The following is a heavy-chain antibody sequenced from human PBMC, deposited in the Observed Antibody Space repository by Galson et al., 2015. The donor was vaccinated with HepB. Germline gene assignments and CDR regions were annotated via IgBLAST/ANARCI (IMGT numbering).Heavy chain of an antibody. V-gene: IGHV1-2*04. CDR1: GYTFTGYY. CDR2: INPNSGGT. J-gene: IGHJ6*02. D-gene: IGHD1-26*01. CDR3: ARDRPLSGSYFYGMDV. Sequence: SVKVSCKASGYTFTGYYMHWVRQAPGQGLEWMGWINPNSGGTNYAQKFQGWVTMTRDTSISTAYMELSRLRSDDTAVYYCARDRPLSGSYFYGMDVWGQGTTVTVSS.